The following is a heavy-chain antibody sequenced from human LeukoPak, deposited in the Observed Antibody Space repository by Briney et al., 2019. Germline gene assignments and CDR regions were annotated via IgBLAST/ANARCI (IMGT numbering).Heavy chain of an antibody. CDR3: ATDLTYGGFSDY. CDR1: GYTLTELS. D-gene: IGHD3-10*01. Sequence: VASVKVSCKVSGYTLTELSMHWVRQAPGKGLEWMGGFDPEDGETIYAQKFQGRVTMTEDTSTDTAYMELSSLRSEDTAVYYCATDLTYGGFSDYWGQGTLVTVSS. J-gene: IGHJ4*02. CDR2: FDPEDGET. V-gene: IGHV1-24*01.